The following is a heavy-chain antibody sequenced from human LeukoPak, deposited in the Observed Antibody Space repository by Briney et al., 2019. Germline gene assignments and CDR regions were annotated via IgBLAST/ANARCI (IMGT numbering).Heavy chain of an antibody. CDR2: IFDSGTTNYNPST. CDR3: ARGGVTTIAQYDY. V-gene: IGHV4-59*01. CDR1: GGSIISYF. J-gene: IGHJ4*02. Sequence: PSETLSLTCTVSGGSIISYFWSWIRQPPGKGPEWIGYIFDSGTTNYNPSTNYNPSLKSRVTVPLDTSKNHFSLKLSSVTAADTAVYFCARGGVTTIAQYDYWGQGILVTVSS. D-gene: IGHD5-12*01.